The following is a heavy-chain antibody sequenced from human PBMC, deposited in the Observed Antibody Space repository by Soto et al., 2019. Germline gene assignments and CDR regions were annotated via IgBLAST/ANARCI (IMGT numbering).Heavy chain of an antibody. D-gene: IGHD6-13*01. CDR1: GFPFSSFG. J-gene: IGHJ4*02. Sequence: QVQLVESGGGVVQPGRSLRLSCAASGFPFSSFGMHWVRQAPGKGLEWVAVIWYDGSNKYYADSVKGRFTISRDNSKNTLYLQMNNLRAEDTAVYYCARDPSSIAAAGRFDYWGQGTPVSVFS. CDR3: ARDPSSIAAAGRFDY. CDR2: IWYDGSNK. V-gene: IGHV3-33*01.